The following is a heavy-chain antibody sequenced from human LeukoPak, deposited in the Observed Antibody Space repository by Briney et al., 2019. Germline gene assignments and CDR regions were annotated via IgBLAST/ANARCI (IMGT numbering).Heavy chain of an antibody. CDR2: IGTTGDT. J-gene: IGHJ6*02. Sequence: GGSLRLSCAASGFAFSNYDFHWVRQVTGKGLEWVSGIGTTGDTYYPGPVKGRFTISRENAKNSFYLQMNSLRAGDTAVYYCVRVNWLHYSGMDVWGQGTTVTVSS. CDR1: GFAFSNYD. V-gene: IGHV3-13*01. D-gene: IGHD5-12*01. CDR3: VRVNWLHYSGMDV.